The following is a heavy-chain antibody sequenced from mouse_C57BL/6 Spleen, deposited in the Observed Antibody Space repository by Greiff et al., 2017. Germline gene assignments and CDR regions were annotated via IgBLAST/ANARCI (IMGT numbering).Heavy chain of an antibody. J-gene: IGHJ3*01. CDR1: GYTFTSYW. CDR3: ARGDSSGPACFAY. CDR2: INPSNGGT. V-gene: IGHV1-53*01. D-gene: IGHD3-2*02. Sequence: QVQLQQSGTELVKPGASVKLSCKASGYTFTSYWMHWVKQRPGQGLEWIGNINPSNGGTNYNEKFRSKATLTVDKSSSTAYMQLSSLTSEDSAVYYCARGDSSGPACFAYWGQGTLVTVSA.